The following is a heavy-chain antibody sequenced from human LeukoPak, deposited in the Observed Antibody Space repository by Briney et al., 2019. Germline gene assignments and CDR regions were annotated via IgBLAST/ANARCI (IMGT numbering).Heavy chain of an antibody. CDR2: LSGSGAST. V-gene: IGHV3-23*01. D-gene: IGHD5-18*01. J-gene: IGHJ4*02. CDR1: GFTFSSCA. Sequence: GGSLRLSCAASGFTFSSCAMTWVRQAPGKGLEWVSSLSGSGASTFHADSVKGRFTISRDNSKNTLSLQMSSLRAEDTAVYFCAKYLGKYSYGYSGLDYWGQGTLVTVSS. CDR3: AKYLGKYSYGYSGLDY.